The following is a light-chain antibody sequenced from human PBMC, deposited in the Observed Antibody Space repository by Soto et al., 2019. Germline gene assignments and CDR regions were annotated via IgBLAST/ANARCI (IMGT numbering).Light chain of an antibody. CDR2: GTS. Sequence: EIVMTQSPATLSVSPGERATLSFRASQSVNISLAWYQQKPGQAPRLLIYGTSTRATGVPARFSGSGSGTEFTLTISNLQSEDFAVYYCQQYNDWPPLTFGGGTRWIS. CDR1: QSVNIS. V-gene: IGKV3-15*01. CDR3: QQYNDWPPLT. J-gene: IGKJ4*01.